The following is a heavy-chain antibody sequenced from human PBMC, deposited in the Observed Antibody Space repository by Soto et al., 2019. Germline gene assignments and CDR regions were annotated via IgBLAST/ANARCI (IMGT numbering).Heavy chain of an antibody. D-gene: IGHD3-9*01. CDR3: ARDGGYDILTGGMDV. J-gene: IGHJ6*04. CDR2: IYYSGST. V-gene: IGHV4-31*03. Sequence: QVQLQESGPGLVKPSQTLSLTCTVSGGSIRSGGYYWSWIRQHPGKGLEWIGYIYYSGSTYYNPSLKSRVTISVDTSKNQFSLKLSSVTAADTAVYYCARDGGYDILTGGMDVWGKGTTVTVSS. CDR1: GGSIRSGGYY.